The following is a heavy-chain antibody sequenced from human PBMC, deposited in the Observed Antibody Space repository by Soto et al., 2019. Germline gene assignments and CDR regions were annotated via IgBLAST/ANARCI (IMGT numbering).Heavy chain of an antibody. D-gene: IGHD2-15*01. CDR3: ARDLAKALHCSGGSCYLDY. CDR1: GYTFTSYG. V-gene: IGHV1-18*01. CDR2: ISAYNGNT. Sequence: ASVKVSCKASGYTFTSYGISWVRQAPGQGLEWMGWISAYNGNTNYAQKLQGRVTMTTDTSTSTAYMELRSLRSDDTAVYYCARDLAKALHCSGGSCYLDYWGQGTLVTVSS. J-gene: IGHJ4*02.